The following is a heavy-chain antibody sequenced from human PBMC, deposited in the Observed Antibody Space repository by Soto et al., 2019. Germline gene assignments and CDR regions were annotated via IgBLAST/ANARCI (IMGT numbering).Heavy chain of an antibody. D-gene: IGHD6-13*01. J-gene: IGHJ5*02. Sequence: GSLRLSCAASGFAFSRYAITWVRQPPEKGVGWVAVMSGSVGYIRYADSVKGRFTISIDNSKNTVYLHMNSLRAEDTAMYYCEKGNSSIATTAEGGNWFDTWGQGTLVTVSS. CDR3: EKGNSSIATTAEGGNWFDT. V-gene: IGHV3-23*01. CDR1: GFAFSRYA. CDR2: MSGSVGYI.